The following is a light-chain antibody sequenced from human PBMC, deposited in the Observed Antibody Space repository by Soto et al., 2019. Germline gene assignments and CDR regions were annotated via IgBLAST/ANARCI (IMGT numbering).Light chain of an antibody. CDR1: SSDVGGYNY. J-gene: IGLJ1*01. CDR2: DVS. CDR3: SSYTGSSTFYV. V-gene: IGLV2-14*01. Sequence: QSALTQPASVSGSPGQSITISFTGTSSDVGGYNYVSWYQQHPGKAPKLMIYDVSNRPSGVSNRFSGSKSGNTASLTISGLQAEDEADYYCSSYTGSSTFYVFGTGTKLTVL.